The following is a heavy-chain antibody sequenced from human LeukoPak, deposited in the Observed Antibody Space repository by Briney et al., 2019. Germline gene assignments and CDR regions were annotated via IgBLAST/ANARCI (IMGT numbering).Heavy chain of an antibody. CDR1: GGSISSYY. CDR2: IYYSGST. J-gene: IGHJ4*02. CDR3: ARGVGVHFDY. V-gene: IGHV4-59*01. Sequence: SETLSLTCTVSGGSISSYYWSWIRQPPGKGLEWIGYIYYSGSTNYNPSLKSRVTISVDTSKNQSSLKLSSVTAADTAVYYCARGVGVHFDYWGQGTLVTVSS. D-gene: IGHD1-26*01.